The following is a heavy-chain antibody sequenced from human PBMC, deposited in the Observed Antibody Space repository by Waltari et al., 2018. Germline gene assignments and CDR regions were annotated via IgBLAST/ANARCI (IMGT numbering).Heavy chain of an antibody. CDR1: GGSVSSGSYY. J-gene: IGHJ6*02. D-gene: IGHD3-3*01. V-gene: IGHV4-61*01. CDR2: IYYSGST. Sequence: QVQLQESGPGLVKPSETLSLTCTVSGGSVSSGSYYWSWIRQPPGKGLEWIGYIYYSGSTNYNPSLKSRVTISVDTSKNQFSLKLSSVTAADTAVYYCAREEAITIFGVVTPYYYGMDVWGQGTTVTVSS. CDR3: AREEAITIFGVVTPYYYGMDV.